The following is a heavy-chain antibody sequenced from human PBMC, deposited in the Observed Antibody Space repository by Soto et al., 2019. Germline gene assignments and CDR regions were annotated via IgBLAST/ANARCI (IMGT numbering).Heavy chain of an antibody. CDR3: AKGLYYYDSSGYRVFDY. D-gene: IGHD3-22*01. V-gene: IGHV3-23*01. J-gene: IGHJ4*02. Sequence: GGSLRLSCAVSGFSISEYGVTWVRQPPGKGLYWVSGFSGGRGGTFYADSVRGRFTISRDDSRNMVYLQMDSLRADDTAVYYCAKGLYYYDSSGYRVFDYWGQGALVTVSS. CDR2: FSGGRGGT. CDR1: GFSISEYG.